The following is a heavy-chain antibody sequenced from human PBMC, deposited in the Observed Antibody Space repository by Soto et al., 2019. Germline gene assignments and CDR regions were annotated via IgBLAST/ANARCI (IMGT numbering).Heavy chain of an antibody. J-gene: IGHJ4*02. CDR2: IYTSGST. D-gene: IGHD5-18*01. CDR3: ARGGIQLPYGFEY. V-gene: IGHV4-4*07. Sequence: SETLSLTCSVSGTSVSNYYWSWIRQPAGKGLEQIGRIYTSGSTSYNPSLKSLVTMSMDTSQTQIYLNLTSVTAADTAVYSYARGGIQLPYGFEYWGQGILFTVYS. CDR1: GTSVSNYY.